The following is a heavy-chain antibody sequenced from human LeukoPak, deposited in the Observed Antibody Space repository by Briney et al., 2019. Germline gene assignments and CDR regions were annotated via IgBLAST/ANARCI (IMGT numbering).Heavy chain of an antibody. V-gene: IGHV4-4*07. CDR2: IHSSGNT. D-gene: IGHD4-23*01. CDR3: ARDVGKAY. Sequence: SETLSLTCTVSGFSISTYYWSWFRQPAGKGLESIGRIHSSGNTNFNPSLQSRVSLSIDPSQNQFSLRLTSLTAADTAVYFCARDVGKAYWGQGTLVTVSS. J-gene: IGHJ4*02. CDR1: GFSISTYY.